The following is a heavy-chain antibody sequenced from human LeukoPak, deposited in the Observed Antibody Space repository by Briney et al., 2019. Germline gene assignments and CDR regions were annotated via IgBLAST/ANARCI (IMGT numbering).Heavy chain of an antibody. CDR2: IIPILGIA. CDR1: GGTFSSYA. V-gene: IGHV1-69*04. J-gene: IGHJ4*02. Sequence: ASVKVSCKASGGTFSSYAISWVRQAPGQGLVWMGRIIPILGIANYAQKFQGRVTITADKSTSTAYMELSSLRSEDTAVYYCAREDVAAAGSASDYWGQGTLVTVSS. CDR3: AREDVAAAGSASDY. D-gene: IGHD6-13*01.